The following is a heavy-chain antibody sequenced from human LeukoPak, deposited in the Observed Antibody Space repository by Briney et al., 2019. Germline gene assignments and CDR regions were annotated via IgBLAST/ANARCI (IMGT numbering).Heavy chain of an antibody. J-gene: IGHJ6*03. D-gene: IGHD6-19*01. CDR3: ARVRYSSGWAYYYYMDV. CDR2: IYYSGST. Sequence: SETLSLTCTVSGGSISSYYWSWIRQPPGKGLEWIGYIYYSGSTNYNPSLRSRVTISVDTSKNQFSLKLSSMTAADTAVYYCARVRYSSGWAYYYYMDVWGKETTVTVSS. CDR1: GGSISSYY. V-gene: IGHV4-59*12.